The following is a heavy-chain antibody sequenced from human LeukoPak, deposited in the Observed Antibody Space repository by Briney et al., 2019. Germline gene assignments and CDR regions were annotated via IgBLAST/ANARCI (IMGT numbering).Heavy chain of an antibody. CDR3: ANGLLPTLPPVV. V-gene: IGHV3-23*01. J-gene: IGHJ4*02. CDR2: ISGSGANT. Sequence: GGSLRLSCAASGFIFKTYALGWVRQAPGKGLEWVSAISGSGANTDYAHFVKGLFVICRDTYKNTLYLQMNSQRADDAAVYYCANGLLPTLPPVVRGQGTPVSVSS. CDR1: GFIFKTYA. D-gene: IGHD2-21*01.